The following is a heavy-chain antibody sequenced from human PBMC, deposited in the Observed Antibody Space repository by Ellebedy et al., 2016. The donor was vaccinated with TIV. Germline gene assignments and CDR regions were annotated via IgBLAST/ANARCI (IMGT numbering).Heavy chain of an antibody. J-gene: IGHJ4*02. CDR2: IIPIFGTA. CDR1: GGTFSSYA. D-gene: IGHD1-26*01. Sequence: SVKVSCXASGGTFSSYAISWVRQAPGQGLEWMGGIIPIFGTANYAQKFQGRVTITADESTSTAYMELSSLRSEDTAVYYCARARVVGATPLYWGQGTLVTVSS. V-gene: IGHV1-69*13. CDR3: ARARVVGATPLY.